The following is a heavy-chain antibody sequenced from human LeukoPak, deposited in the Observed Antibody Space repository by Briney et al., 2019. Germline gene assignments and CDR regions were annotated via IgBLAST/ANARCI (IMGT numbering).Heavy chain of an antibody. J-gene: IGHJ4*02. CDR1: GGSISSYY. CDR2: IYYSGST. D-gene: IGHD6-19*01. CDR3: ARDNSSGWFDY. Sequence: SETLSFTCTVSGGSISSYYWSWIRQPPGKGLEWIGYIYYSGSTNYNPSLKSRVTISVDTSKNQFSLKLSSVTAADTAVYYCARDNSSGWFDYWGQGTLVTVSS. V-gene: IGHV4-59*01.